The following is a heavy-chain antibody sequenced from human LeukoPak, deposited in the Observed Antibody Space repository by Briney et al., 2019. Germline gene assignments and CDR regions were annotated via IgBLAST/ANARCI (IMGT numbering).Heavy chain of an antibody. CDR3: ARQAMYSSGRYPRGRTFDI. D-gene: IGHD6-19*01. V-gene: IGHV4-59*08. CDR1: GGSISSYY. CDR2: IYYSGST. J-gene: IGHJ3*02. Sequence: SQTLSLTCTVSGGSISSYYWSWIRQPPGKGLEWIGYIYYSGSTNYNPSLKSRVTISVDTSKNQFSLKLSSVTAADTAVYYCARQAMYSSGRYPRGRTFDIWGQGTMVTVSS.